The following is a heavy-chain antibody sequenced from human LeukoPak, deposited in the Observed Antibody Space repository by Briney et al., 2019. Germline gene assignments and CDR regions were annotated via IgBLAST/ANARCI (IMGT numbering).Heavy chain of an antibody. CDR1: GGTFSSYA. CDR2: IIPIFGTA. CDR3: AREIAAAGTYFDY. D-gene: IGHD6-13*01. J-gene: IGHJ4*02. Sequence: SVKVSCKASGGTFSSYAISWVRQAPGQGHEWMGRIIPIFGTANYAQKFQGRVTITTDESTSTAYMELSSLRSEDTAVYYCAREIAAAGTYFDYWGQGTLVTVSS. V-gene: IGHV1-69*05.